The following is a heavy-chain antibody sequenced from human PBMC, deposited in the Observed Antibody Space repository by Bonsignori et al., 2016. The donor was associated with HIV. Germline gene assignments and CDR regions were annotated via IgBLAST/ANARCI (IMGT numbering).Heavy chain of an antibody. CDR2: ISSNGGST. V-gene: IGHV3-64*01. CDR3: ARGGSSTLLSYMDV. D-gene: IGHD2-2*01. J-gene: IGHJ6*03. Sequence: WIRQPPGKGLEYVSAISSNGGSTYYANSVKGRFTISRDNSKNTLYLQMGSLRAEDMAVYYCARGGSSTLLSYMDVWGKGTTVTVSS.